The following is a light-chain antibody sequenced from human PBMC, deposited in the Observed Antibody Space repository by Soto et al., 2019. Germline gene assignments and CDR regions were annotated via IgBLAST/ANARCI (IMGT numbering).Light chain of an antibody. CDR1: TSNVGSNL. J-gene: IGLJ2*01. CDR2: NDY. Sequence: QSVLAQPPSASGTPGQRVTISCSGSTSNVGSNLASWYQQLPGSAPKLLIYNDYERPSGVPDRFSGSKSGTSASLGINGLRSEDEADYFCAVWDDSLSGVVFGGGTQLTVL. V-gene: IGLV1-47*02. CDR3: AVWDDSLSGVV.